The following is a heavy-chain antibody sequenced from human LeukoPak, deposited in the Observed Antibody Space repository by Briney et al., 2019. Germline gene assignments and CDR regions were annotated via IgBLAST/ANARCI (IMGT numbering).Heavy chain of an antibody. CDR1: GYTFTIYW. J-gene: IGHJ4*02. D-gene: IGHD4-17*01. CDR2: IYPGDSDT. V-gene: IGHV5-51*01. CDR3: ARVDTVTSGGGH. Sequence: GASLKFSCKSSGYTFTIYWIGGVRAMRGKGMEWMGIIYPGDSDTRYSPSFQGLVTISADKSISTAYLQWSSLKASDTAMYFCARVDTVTSGGGHWGQGTLVTVSS.